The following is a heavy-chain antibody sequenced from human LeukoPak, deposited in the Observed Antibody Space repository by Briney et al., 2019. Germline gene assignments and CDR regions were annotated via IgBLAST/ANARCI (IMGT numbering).Heavy chain of an antibody. Sequence: PGGSLRLSCAASGFTFSSYSMNWVRQAPGKGLEWVSSISSSSSYIYYADSVKGRFTISRDNAKNSLYLRMNSLRAEDTAVYYCARVGVAATQGNDYWGQGTLVTVSS. D-gene: IGHD2-15*01. CDR1: GFTFSSYS. V-gene: IGHV3-21*01. J-gene: IGHJ4*02. CDR3: ARVGVAATQGNDY. CDR2: ISSSSSYI.